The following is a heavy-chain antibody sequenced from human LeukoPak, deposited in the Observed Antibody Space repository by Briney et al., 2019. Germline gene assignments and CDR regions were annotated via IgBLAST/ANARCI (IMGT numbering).Heavy chain of an antibody. CDR1: GGSISSGGYY. V-gene: IGHV4-31*03. J-gene: IGHJ4*02. Sequence: SETLSLTCTVSGGSISSGGYYWSWIRQHPGKGLEWIGYIYYSGSTYYNPSLKSRVTISVDTSKNQFSLKLSSVTAADTAVYYCARDGRGDGGSYRDSCFDYCGQGTLVTVSS. CDR3: ARDGRGDGGSYRDSCFDY. D-gene: IGHD1-26*01. CDR2: IYYSGST.